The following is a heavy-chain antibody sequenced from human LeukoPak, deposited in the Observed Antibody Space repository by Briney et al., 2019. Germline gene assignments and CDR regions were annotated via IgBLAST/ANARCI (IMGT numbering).Heavy chain of an antibody. Sequence: SSETLSLTCTVSGGSISSYYWSWFRQPPGKGLEWLGYIYYSGSTNYNPSLKSRITISVDTSKNQFSLKLSSVTAADTAVYYCAAVMTPWGYGPQYFDYWGREPWSPSPQ. J-gene: IGHJ4*02. D-gene: IGHD5-18*01. CDR2: IYYSGST. CDR3: AAVMTPWGYGPQYFDY. CDR1: GGSISSYY. V-gene: IGHV4-59*08.